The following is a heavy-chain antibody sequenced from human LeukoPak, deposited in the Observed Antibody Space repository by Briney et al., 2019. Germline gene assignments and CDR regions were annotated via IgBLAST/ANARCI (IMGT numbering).Heavy chain of an antibody. D-gene: IGHD2-8*01. CDR2: ISAYNGDT. Sequence: ASVKVSCKASGYTFTNYGITWVRQAPGQGLEWMGWISAYNGDTNYAQKLQGRVTMTTDTSTSTAYMELRSPRSDDTAMYYCAREFASTVLMVNWFDPWGQGTLVSVSS. CDR1: GYTFTNYG. CDR3: AREFASTVLMVNWFDP. V-gene: IGHV1-18*01. J-gene: IGHJ5*02.